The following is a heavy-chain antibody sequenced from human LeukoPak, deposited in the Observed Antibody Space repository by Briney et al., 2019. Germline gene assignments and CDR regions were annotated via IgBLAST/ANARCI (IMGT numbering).Heavy chain of an antibody. CDR2: IYYSGST. Sequence: SETLSLTCTVFGGSISSSSYYWGWIRQPPGKGLEWIGSIYYSGSTYYNPSLKSRVTISVDTSKNQFSLKLSSVTAADTAVYYCASLDYKENWFDLWGQGTLVTVSS. V-gene: IGHV4-39*01. D-gene: IGHD3-10*01. J-gene: IGHJ5*02. CDR3: ASLDYKENWFDL. CDR1: GGSISSSSYY.